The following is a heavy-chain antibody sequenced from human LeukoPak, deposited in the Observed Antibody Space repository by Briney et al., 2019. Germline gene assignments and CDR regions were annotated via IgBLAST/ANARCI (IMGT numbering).Heavy chain of an antibody. CDR2: IRDSGGNT. V-gene: IGHV3-23*01. D-gene: IGHD6-25*01. CDR1: GFIFSNYA. CDR3: AKASRQSSGWYFDY. Sequence: PGGSLRLSCAASGFIFSNYAMSWVRQAPGKGLEWVAAIRDSGGNTYSADSLKRQFTISRDNSKNTLSLQMNSLRAEDTAVYYCAKASRQSSGWYFDYWGQGTLVTVSS. J-gene: IGHJ4*02.